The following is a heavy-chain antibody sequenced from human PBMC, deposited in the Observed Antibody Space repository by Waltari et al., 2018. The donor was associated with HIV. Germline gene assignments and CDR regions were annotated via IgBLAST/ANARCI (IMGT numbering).Heavy chain of an antibody. Sequence: QVQLVQSGAEVKKPGASVKVSCMASGYTFTAYYMHWVRQAPGQGLEWMGRINLNSGDTNYGQKFQGRVTMTRDTSISTAYMERSRLRSDDTAVYYCARDSYYYDSSGFFPDFWGQGTLVTVSS. CDR2: INLNSGDT. V-gene: IGHV1-2*06. CDR1: GYTFTAYY. D-gene: IGHD3-22*01. J-gene: IGHJ4*02. CDR3: ARDSYYYDSSGFFPDF.